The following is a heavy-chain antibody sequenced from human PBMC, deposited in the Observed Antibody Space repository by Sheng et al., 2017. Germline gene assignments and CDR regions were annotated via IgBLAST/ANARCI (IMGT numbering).Heavy chain of an antibody. CDR2: IWYDGSNK. CDR3: ARDPRGVRYFDWLFDYYYGMDV. D-gene: IGHD3-9*01. J-gene: IGHJ6*02. Sequence: QVQLVESGGGVVQPGRSLRLSCAASGFTFSSYGMHWVRQAPGKGLEWVAVIWYDGSNKYYADSVKGRFTISRDNSKNTLYLQMNSLRAEDTAVYYCARDPRGVRYFDWLFDYYYGMDVWGQGTTVTVSS. V-gene: IGHV3-33*01. CDR1: GFTFSSYG.